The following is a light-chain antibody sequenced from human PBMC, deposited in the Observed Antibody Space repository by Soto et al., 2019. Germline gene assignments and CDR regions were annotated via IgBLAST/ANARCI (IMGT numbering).Light chain of an antibody. CDR1: QSVKNY. V-gene: IGKV3-11*01. CDR2: DAS. Sequence: EIVLTQSPATLSLSPGERATLSCRASQSVKNYLAWYQQKPGQAPRRLIYDASNRATGIPARFSGSGSGTDFTLTITSLEPEDFAVYYCQQHDILPLTFGGGTKVEI. CDR3: QQHDILPLT. J-gene: IGKJ4*01.